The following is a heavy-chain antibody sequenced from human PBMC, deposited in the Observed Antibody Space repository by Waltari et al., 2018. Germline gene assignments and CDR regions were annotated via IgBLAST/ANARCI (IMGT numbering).Heavy chain of an antibody. CDR1: AGSNRSSNW. D-gene: IGHD3-9*01. Sequence: QVQLQESGPGMVKPSGALSLTCAVSAGSNRSSNWWSWVRRPPGKGLEWIGEIYHSGSTNYNPALKSRVTISVDKSKNQFFLKLISVTAADTAVYYCARAGTYILTCYYSFDYWGQGTLVTVSS. CDR3: ARAGTYILTCYYSFDY. CDR2: IYHSGST. J-gene: IGHJ4*02. V-gene: IGHV4-4*02.